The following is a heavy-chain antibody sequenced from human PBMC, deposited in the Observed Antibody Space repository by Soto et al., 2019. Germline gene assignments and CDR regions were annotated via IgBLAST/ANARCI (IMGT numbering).Heavy chain of an antibody. CDR3: ARHDGFSSGWIFDY. CDR2: IYHSGST. J-gene: IGHJ4*01. Sequence: SETLSLTCAVSGGSISSGGYSWSWIRQPPGKGLEWIGYIYHSGSTYSNPSLKSRVTISVDTSNNQLSLKLRSVTAADTAVYYCARHDGFSSGWIFDYWGHGTLVTVSS. D-gene: IGHD6-19*01. V-gene: IGHV4-30-2*03. CDR1: GGSISSGGYS.